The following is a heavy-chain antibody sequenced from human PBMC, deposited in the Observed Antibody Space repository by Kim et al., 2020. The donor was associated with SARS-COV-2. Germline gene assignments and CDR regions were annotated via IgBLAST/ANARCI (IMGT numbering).Heavy chain of an antibody. D-gene: IGHD1-26*01. V-gene: IGHV4-39*01. J-gene: IGHJ6*01. CDR3: ASRGRGGSYGGYGMDV. Sequence: SETLSLICTVSGGSISSSSYYWGWIRQPPGKGLEWIGSIYYSGSTYYNPSLKSRVTISVDTSKNQFSLKLSSVTAADTAVYYCASRGRGGSYGGYGMDV. CDR2: IYYSGST. CDR1: GGSISSSSYY.